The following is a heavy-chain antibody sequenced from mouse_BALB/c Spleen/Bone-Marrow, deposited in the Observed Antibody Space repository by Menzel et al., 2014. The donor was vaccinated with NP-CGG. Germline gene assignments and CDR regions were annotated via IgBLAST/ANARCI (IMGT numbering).Heavy chain of an antibody. CDR1: GYTFTSHW. J-gene: IGHJ4*01. D-gene: IGHD1-2*01. Sequence: LQQSGSELVRPGASVKLSCKASGYTFTSHWMHWVKQRPGQGLEWIGNIYPGSGSTNYDEKFKSKATLTVDTSSSTAYMQLSSLTSEDSAVYYCTRYYGYYAIDYWGQGTSVTVSS. CDR2: IYPGSGST. CDR3: TRYYGYYAIDY. V-gene: IGHV1S22*01.